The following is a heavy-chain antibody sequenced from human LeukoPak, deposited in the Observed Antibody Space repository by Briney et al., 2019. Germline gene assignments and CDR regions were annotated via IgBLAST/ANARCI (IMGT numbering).Heavy chain of an antibody. J-gene: IGHJ4*02. CDR1: GFMFSEHG. D-gene: IGHD2-15*01. CDR3: AREDSGGWLSAY. V-gene: IGHV3-33*01. CDR2: IWHDGSKQ. Sequence: PGRSLRLSCAASGFMFSEHGMHWIRQAPGKGLEWVAVIWHDGSKQLHADSVKGRFSISRDDSTSTLYLQMNSLRAEDTAVYYCAREDSGGWLSAYWGQGTLVTVSS.